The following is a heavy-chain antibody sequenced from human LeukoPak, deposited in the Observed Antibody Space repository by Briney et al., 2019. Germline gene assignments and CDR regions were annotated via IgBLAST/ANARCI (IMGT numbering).Heavy chain of an antibody. V-gene: IGHV4-34*01. CDR1: GGSFSGYY. J-gene: IGHJ6*04. Sequence: SETLSLTCAVYGGSFSGYYWSWIRQPPGKGLEWIGEINHSGSTNYNPSLKSRVTISVDTSKNQFSLKLSSVTAADTAVYYCAGTMVRGRGMDVWGKGTTVTVSS. CDR3: AGTMVRGRGMDV. CDR2: INHSGST. D-gene: IGHD3-10*01.